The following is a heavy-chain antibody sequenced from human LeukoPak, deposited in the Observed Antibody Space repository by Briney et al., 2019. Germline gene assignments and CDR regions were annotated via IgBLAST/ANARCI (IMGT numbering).Heavy chain of an antibody. D-gene: IGHD6-13*01. CDR2: ISYDGSSK. CDR3: ARSTGYTTDLDY. V-gene: IGHV3-30-3*01. Sequence: PGGSLRLSCAASGFTFSSYAMHWVRQAPGKGLEWVAVISYDGSSKYYADSVKGRFTISRDNSKNTLYLQVNSLRAEDTAVYYCARSTGYTTDLDYWGQGTLVTVSS. J-gene: IGHJ4*02. CDR1: GFTFSSYA.